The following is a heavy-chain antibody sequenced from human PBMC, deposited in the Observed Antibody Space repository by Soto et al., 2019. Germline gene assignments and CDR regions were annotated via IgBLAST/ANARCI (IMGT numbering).Heavy chain of an antibody. CDR3: ASSRSGLQYYDSSGYYYY. V-gene: IGHV3-23*01. Sequence: EVQLLESGGGLVQPGGSLRLSCAASGFTFSSYAMSWVRQAPGKGLEWVSAISGSGGSTYYADSVKGRFTISRDNSKNTLYLQMNSLRAEDTAVYYCASSRSGLQYYDSSGYYYYWGQGTLVTVSS. J-gene: IGHJ4*02. D-gene: IGHD3-22*01. CDR1: GFTFSSYA. CDR2: ISGSGGST.